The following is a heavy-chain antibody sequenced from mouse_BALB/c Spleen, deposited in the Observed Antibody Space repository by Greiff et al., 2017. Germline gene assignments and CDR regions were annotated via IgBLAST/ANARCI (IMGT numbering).Heavy chain of an antibody. CDR1: GFTFSSYA. J-gene: IGHJ3*01. Sequence: VQLVESGGGLVKPGGSLKLSCAASGFTFSSYAMSWVRQSPEKRLEWVAEISSGGSYTYYPDTVTGRFTISRDNAKNTLYLEMSSLRSEDTAMYYCARDSLAWFAYWGQGTLVTVSA. CDR3: ARDSLAWFAY. CDR2: ISSGGSYT. V-gene: IGHV5-9-4*01.